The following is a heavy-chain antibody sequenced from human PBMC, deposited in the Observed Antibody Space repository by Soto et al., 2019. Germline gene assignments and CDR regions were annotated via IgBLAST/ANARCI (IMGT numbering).Heavy chain of an antibody. CDR2: ISGSGGST. V-gene: IGHV3-23*01. Sequence: PGGSLRLSSAASGFTFSSYAMSWVRQAPGKGLEWVSAISGSGGSTYYADSVKGRFTISRDNSKNTLYLQMNSLRAEDTAVYYCAKVKYYDFWSGPFDYWGQGTLVTVSS. CDR3: AKVKYYDFWSGPFDY. D-gene: IGHD3-3*01. J-gene: IGHJ4*02. CDR1: GFTFSSYA.